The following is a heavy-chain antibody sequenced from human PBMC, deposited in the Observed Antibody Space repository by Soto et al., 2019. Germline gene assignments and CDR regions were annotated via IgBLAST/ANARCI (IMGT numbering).Heavy chain of an antibody. CDR3: AGVGYYYDSSGYINWFDP. Sequence: ASVKVSCKASGYTFTSYGISWVRQAPGQGLEWMGWISAYNGNTNYAQKLQGRVTMTTDTSTSTAYMELRSLRSDDTAVYYCAGVGYYYDSSGYINWFDPWGQGTLVTVSS. V-gene: IGHV1-18*04. CDR2: ISAYNGNT. CDR1: GYTFTSYG. D-gene: IGHD3-22*01. J-gene: IGHJ5*02.